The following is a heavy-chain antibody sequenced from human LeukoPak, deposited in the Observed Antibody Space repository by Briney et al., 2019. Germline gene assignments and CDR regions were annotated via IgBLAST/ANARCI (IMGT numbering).Heavy chain of an antibody. CDR1: GFTFSSYA. CDR3: ARDPNGDYIGAFDM. V-gene: IGHV3-30*04. CDR2: ISYDGSNK. Sequence: GGSLRLSCAASGFTFSSYAMHWVRQAPGKGLEWVAVISYDGSNKYYADSVKGRFTISRDNSKNTLYLQMNGLRAEDTAVYYCARDPNGDYIGAFDMWGRGTLVTVSS. J-gene: IGHJ3*02. D-gene: IGHD4-17*01.